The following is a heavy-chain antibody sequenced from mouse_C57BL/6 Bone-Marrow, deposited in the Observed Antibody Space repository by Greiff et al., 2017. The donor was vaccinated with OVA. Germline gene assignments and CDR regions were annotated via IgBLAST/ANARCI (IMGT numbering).Heavy chain of an antibody. J-gene: IGHJ4*01. D-gene: IGHD1-1*02. Sequence: EVKLVESGGDLVKPGGSLKLSCAASGFTFSSYGMSWVRQTPDKRLEWVATISSGGSYTYYPDSVKGRFTISRDNAKNTLYLQMSSLKSEDTAMYYCASLYCWWLYAMDYWGQGASVTVSS. CDR3: ASLYCWWLYAMDY. V-gene: IGHV5-6*01. CDR1: GFTFSSYG. CDR2: ISSGGSYT.